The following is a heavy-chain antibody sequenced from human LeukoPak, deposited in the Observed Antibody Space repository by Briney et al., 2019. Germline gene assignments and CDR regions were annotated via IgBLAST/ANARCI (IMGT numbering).Heavy chain of an antibody. CDR1: GDSVSSNSAA. J-gene: IGHJ4*02. D-gene: IGHD4-23*01. CDR2: TYYRSKLYN. CDR3: ARGPTVVTPGDYFDY. Sequence: SQTLSLTCAISGDSVSSNSAAWNWIRQSPSRGLEWLGRTYYRSKLYNDYAVSVKSRITINPDTSKNQFSLQLNSVTPEDTAVYYCARGPTVVTPGDYFDYWGQGALVTVSS. V-gene: IGHV6-1*01.